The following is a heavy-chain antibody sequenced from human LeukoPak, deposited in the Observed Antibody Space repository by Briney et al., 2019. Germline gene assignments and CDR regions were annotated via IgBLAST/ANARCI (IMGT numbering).Heavy chain of an antibody. Sequence: PGGSLRLSCAASGFTFSSYSMNWVRQAPGKGLEWVSSISSSSSYIYYADSVKGRFTVSRDNAKSSLYLQMNSLRAENTAVYYCARAPYYYGSGSYPWGQGDLVTVSS. D-gene: IGHD3-10*01. V-gene: IGHV3-21*01. J-gene: IGHJ5*02. CDR1: GFTFSSYS. CDR2: ISSSSSYI. CDR3: ARAPYYYGSGSYP.